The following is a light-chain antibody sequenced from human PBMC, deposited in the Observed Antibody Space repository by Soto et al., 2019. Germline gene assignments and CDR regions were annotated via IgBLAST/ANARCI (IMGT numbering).Light chain of an antibody. CDR2: GAS. Sequence: EVVLTQSPDTLSLSPGDTATLSCRASQSLNNMYLAWYQQKRGQAPRLLIYGASTRATGIPDRFSGSGSGTDFTLTISRLEPEDFGMYYCQQYSNSRYTFGQGTKLE. CDR1: QSLNNMY. V-gene: IGKV3-20*01. CDR3: QQYSNSRYT. J-gene: IGKJ2*01.